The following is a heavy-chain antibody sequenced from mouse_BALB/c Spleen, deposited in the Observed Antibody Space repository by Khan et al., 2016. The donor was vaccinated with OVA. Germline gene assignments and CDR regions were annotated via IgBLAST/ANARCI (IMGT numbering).Heavy chain of an antibody. Sequence: EVELVESGPGLVKPSQSLSLTCTVTGYSITSDYAWNWIRQFPGNKLEWMGYISYSGSTSYNPSLKSRISITRDTSKNQFFLQLNSVTTEDTATYYCARDGSRYNYAMDYWGQGTAVTGSS. D-gene: IGHD2-3*01. CDR1: GYSITSDYA. V-gene: IGHV3-2*02. CDR2: ISYSGST. CDR3: ARDGSRYNYAMDY. J-gene: IGHJ4*01.